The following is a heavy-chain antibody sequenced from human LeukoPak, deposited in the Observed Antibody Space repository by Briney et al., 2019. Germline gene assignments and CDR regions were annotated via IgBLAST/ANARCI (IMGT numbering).Heavy chain of an antibody. CDR2: ISGSGGST. J-gene: IGHJ4*02. CDR3: AKDMIVADYYFDY. Sequence: PRGSLRLSCAASGFTFSSYAMSWVRQAPGKGLEWVSAISGSGGSTYYADSVKGRFTISRDNSKNTLYLQMNSLRAEDTAVYYCAKDMIVADYYFDYWGQGTLVTVSS. V-gene: IGHV3-23*01. D-gene: IGHD2-21*01. CDR1: GFTFSSYA.